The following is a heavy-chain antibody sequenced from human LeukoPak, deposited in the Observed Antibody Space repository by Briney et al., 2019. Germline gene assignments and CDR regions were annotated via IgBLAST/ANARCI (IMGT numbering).Heavy chain of an antibody. Sequence: PSETLSLTCTVSGGSISSYYWTWIRQTPGKGLEWIGSVHSSGDTYYNPSVESRVTISRDTSKNQFSLKLTSVTAADTAVYYCVRDLGHFDIDYWGQGTLVIVSS. CDR3: VRDLGHFDIDY. D-gene: IGHD3-9*01. J-gene: IGHJ4*02. CDR1: GGSISSYY. V-gene: IGHV4-59*12. CDR2: VHSSGDT.